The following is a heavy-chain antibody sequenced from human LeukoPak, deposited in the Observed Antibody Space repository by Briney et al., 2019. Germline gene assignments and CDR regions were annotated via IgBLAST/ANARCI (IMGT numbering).Heavy chain of an antibody. D-gene: IGHD1-26*01. CDR1: GFTVSSNY. V-gene: IGHV3-23*01. Sequence: GGSLRLSCAASGFTVSSNYMSWVRQAPGKGLEWVSAISGSGGSTYYADSVKGRFTISRDNSKNTLYLQMNSLRAEDTAVYYCARQVGPDYWGQGTLVTVSS. CDR2: ISGSGGST. CDR3: ARQVGPDY. J-gene: IGHJ4*02.